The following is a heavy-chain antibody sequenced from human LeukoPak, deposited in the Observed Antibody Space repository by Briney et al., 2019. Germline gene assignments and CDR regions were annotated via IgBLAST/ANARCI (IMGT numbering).Heavy chain of an antibody. J-gene: IGHJ6*03. Sequence: ASVKVSCKASGGTFSSYAISWVRQAPGQGLEWMGGIIPIFGTANYAQKFQGRVTITADESTSTAYMELSSLRSEDTAVYYCARDQNCSGGSCYEKYYYYYMDVWGKGTTVTVSS. CDR3: ARDQNCSGGSCYEKYYYYYMDV. CDR2: IIPIFGTA. D-gene: IGHD2-15*01. V-gene: IGHV1-69*13. CDR1: GGTFSSYA.